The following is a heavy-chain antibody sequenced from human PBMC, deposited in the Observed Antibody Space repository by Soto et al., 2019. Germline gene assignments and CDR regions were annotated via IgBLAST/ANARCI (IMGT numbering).Heavy chain of an antibody. D-gene: IGHD1-26*01. J-gene: IGHJ4*02. CDR2: IYYSGST. Sequence: ASETLSLTCTVSGGSISSYYWSWIRQPPGKGLEWIGYIYYSGSTNYNPSLKSRVTISVDTSKNQFSLKLSSVTAADTAVYYCARSGSPVASFDYWGQGTLVTVSS. V-gene: IGHV4-59*01. CDR3: ARSGSPVASFDY. CDR1: GGSISSYY.